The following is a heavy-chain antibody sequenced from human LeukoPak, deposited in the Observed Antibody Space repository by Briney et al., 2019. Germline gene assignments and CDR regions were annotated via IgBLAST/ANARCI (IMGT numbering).Heavy chain of an antibody. V-gene: IGHV3-9*01. Sequence: PGGSLRLSCAASGFTFDDYAMHWVRQAPGKGLEWVSGISWNSGSIGYADSVKGRFTISRDNAKNSLYLQMNSLRAEDTALYYCAKGDEPLLWFGELFGISSLFDYWGQGTLVTVSS. D-gene: IGHD3-10*01. J-gene: IGHJ4*02. CDR2: ISWNSGSI. CDR3: AKGDEPLLWFGELFGISSLFDY. CDR1: GFTFDDYA.